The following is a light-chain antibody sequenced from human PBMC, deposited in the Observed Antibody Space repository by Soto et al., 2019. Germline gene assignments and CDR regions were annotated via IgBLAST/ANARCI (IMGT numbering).Light chain of an antibody. V-gene: IGLV2-14*01. J-gene: IGLJ1*01. Sequence: QSALTQPASVSGSPGQSINISCTGTSSDVAFYNHVSWYQQHPGKAPKLLIYEVNNRPSGVSHRFSGSKSGNTASLTISGLQAEDEADYYCSSFASTHTYVFGTGTKVTVL. CDR3: SSFASTHTYV. CDR2: EVN. CDR1: SSDVAFYNH.